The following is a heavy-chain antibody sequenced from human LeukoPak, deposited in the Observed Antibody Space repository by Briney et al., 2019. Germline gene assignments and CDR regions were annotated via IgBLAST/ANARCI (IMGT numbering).Heavy chain of an antibody. CDR1: GGSISNYY. CDR3: ARTTEGYCSGGNCYYYYYYMDV. D-gene: IGHD2-15*01. Sequence: SETLSLTCTVSGGSISNYYWSWIRQPPGKGLEWIGYIHYSGSTSYNPSLKSRVTISVDTPKNQFSLKLRFVTPADTAVFYCARTTEGYCSGGNCYYYYYYMDVWGKGTTVTVSS. CDR2: IHYSGST. J-gene: IGHJ6*03. V-gene: IGHV4-59*01.